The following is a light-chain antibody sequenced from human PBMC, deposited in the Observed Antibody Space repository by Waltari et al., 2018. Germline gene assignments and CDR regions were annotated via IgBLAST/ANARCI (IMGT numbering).Light chain of an antibody. J-gene: IGKJ1*01. V-gene: IGKV3-20*01. CDR3: QQYGSSPGT. Sequence: ETVLTQSPGTLSLSPGERATLSCRASQSVSSCYVAWYQQKPGQAPRLLIYGASSRATGIPDRFSGSGSGTDFTLTISRLEPEDFAVYYCQQYGSSPGTFGQGTKVEIK. CDR2: GAS. CDR1: QSVSSCY.